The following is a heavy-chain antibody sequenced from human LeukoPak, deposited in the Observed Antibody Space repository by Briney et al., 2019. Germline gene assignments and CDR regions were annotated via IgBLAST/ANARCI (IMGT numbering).Heavy chain of an antibody. CDR2: IYYSGTT. Sequence: SETLSLTCTVSGGSISSYSWSWIRQPPGKGLEWIGFIYYSGTTNYNPSLKSRVTMSVDTSKNQFSLKLSSVTAADTAVYYCARGDTWLRIGAFDIWGQGTMVTVSS. CDR3: ARGDTWLRIGAFDI. CDR1: GGSISSYS. D-gene: IGHD5-18*01. J-gene: IGHJ3*02. V-gene: IGHV4-59*12.